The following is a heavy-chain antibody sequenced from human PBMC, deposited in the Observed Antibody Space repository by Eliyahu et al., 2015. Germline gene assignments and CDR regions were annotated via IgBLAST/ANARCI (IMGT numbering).Heavy chain of an antibody. CDR3: ARLNDFWSGSFDY. CDR2: IYYSGST. Sequence: QLQLQESGPGLVKPSETLSLTCTVPGGSISSSSYYWGWIRQPPGKGLEWIGSIYYSGSTYYNPSLKSRVTISVDTSKNQFSLKLSSVTAADTAVYYCARLNDFWSGSFDYWGQGTLVTVSS. V-gene: IGHV4-39*01. J-gene: IGHJ4*02. D-gene: IGHD3-3*01. CDR1: GGSISSSSYY.